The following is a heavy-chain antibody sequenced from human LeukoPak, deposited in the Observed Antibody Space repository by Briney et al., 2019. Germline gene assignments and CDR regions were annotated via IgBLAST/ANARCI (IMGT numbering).Heavy chain of an antibody. Sequence: SETLSLTCTDSGGSISYYYWSWIRQSPGKGLERIGYIYYSGTTNYNPSLKSRVTISVDTSKNQFSLQLRSVTAADTAVYYCARAQIGELCDYWGQGTLVTVSS. CDR3: ARAQIGELCDY. D-gene: IGHD3-10*01. V-gene: IGHV4-59*01. CDR1: GGSISYYY. CDR2: IYYSGTT. J-gene: IGHJ4*02.